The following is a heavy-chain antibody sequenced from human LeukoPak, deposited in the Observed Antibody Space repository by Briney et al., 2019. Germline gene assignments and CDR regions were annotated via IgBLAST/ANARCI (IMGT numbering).Heavy chain of an antibody. CDR1: GYTFTDYA. V-gene: IGHV1-3*01. Sequence: ASVKVSCKASGYTFTDYALHWVRQVPGQRLEWMGWINAGNGNTKYSQKFQGRVTINRDTSASTAYMELSSPRSEDTAVYYCARRLGYCSGGSCGTGGWFDPWGQGTLVTVSS. J-gene: IGHJ5*02. CDR3: ARRLGYCSGGSCGTGGWFDP. D-gene: IGHD2-15*01. CDR2: INAGNGNT.